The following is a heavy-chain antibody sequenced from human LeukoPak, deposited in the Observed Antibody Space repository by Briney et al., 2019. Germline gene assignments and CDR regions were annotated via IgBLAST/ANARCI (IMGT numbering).Heavy chain of an antibody. V-gene: IGHV4-34*01. CDR1: GGSFSGYY. Sequence: SETLSLTCAVYGGSFSGYYWSWICQPPGKGLEWIGEINHSGSTNYNPSLKSRVTISVGTSKNQFSLKLSSVTAADTAVYYCARGLMTGYDYWGQGTLVTVSS. D-gene: IGHD3-9*01. CDR2: INHSGST. CDR3: ARGLMTGYDY. J-gene: IGHJ4*02.